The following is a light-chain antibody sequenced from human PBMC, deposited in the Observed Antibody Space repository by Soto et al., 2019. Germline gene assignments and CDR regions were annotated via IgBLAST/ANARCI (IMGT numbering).Light chain of an antibody. CDR1: QSVSSSY. V-gene: IGKV3-20*01. CDR3: QRYGSSPPYT. Sequence: EIVLTQSPGTLSLSPGERATLSCRASQSVSSSYLAWYQQKPGQAPRLLIYGASSRATGIPDRFSGSGSRTDFTLTISRLEPEDFAVYYCQRYGSSPPYTLGQGTQLEI. CDR2: GAS. J-gene: IGKJ2*01.